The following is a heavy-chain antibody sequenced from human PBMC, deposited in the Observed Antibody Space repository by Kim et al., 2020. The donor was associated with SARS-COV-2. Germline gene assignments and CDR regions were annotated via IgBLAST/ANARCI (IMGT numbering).Heavy chain of an antibody. V-gene: IGHV3-30*02. J-gene: IGHJ6*02. D-gene: IGHD3-10*01. CDR3: AKQGDISTLNAYYGMDL. Sequence: LKGRFTVSRDNSKNTLYLQMNSLTAEDTAVYYCAKQGDISTLNAYYGMDLWGQGTTVTVSS.